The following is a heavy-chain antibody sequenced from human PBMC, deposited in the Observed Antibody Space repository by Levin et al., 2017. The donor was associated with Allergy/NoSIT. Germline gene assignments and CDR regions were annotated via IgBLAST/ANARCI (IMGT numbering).Heavy chain of an antibody. D-gene: IGHD2-21*01. CDR2: INHSGST. CDR3: ARSRVVIPFYSHFYMDV. Sequence: PSETLSLTCAVYGGSFTGYYWSWIRQPPGNGLEWIGEINHSGSTNYNPSLKSRVTISVDTSKNQFSLKLSSVIAADTAVYYCARSRVVIPFYSHFYMDVWGKGTTVTVSS. V-gene: IGHV4-34*01. J-gene: IGHJ6*03. CDR1: GGSFTGYY.